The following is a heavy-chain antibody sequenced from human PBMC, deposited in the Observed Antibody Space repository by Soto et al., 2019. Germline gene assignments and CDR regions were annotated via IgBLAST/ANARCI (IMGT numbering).Heavy chain of an antibody. CDR2: ISYDGSDT. J-gene: IGHJ4*02. V-gene: IGHV3-30-3*01. CDR1: GCNFGREA. CDR3: AKDWGLGM. Sequence: GGSLRLSWAASGCNFGREAMSWFRQDPGKGLQWVPSISYDGSDTLYINPVKGRFTISRDNSKRTVDLQMKSLKPADTAVYYCAKDWGLGMWGQGTQVTVS. D-gene: IGHD3-16*01.